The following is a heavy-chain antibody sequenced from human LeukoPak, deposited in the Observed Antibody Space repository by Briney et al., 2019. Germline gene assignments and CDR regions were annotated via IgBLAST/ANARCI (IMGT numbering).Heavy chain of an antibody. CDR1: GGSISSGGYS. CDR3: ARDRLGDTAMGPT. J-gene: IGHJ5*02. D-gene: IGHD5-18*01. CDR2: IYYSGST. V-gene: IGHV4-31*03. Sequence: SETLSLTCTVSGGSISSGGYSWSWIRQHPGKGLEWIGYIYYSGSTYYNPSLKSRVTISVDTSKNQFSLKLSSVTAADTAVYYCARDRLGDTAMGPTWGQGTLVTVSS.